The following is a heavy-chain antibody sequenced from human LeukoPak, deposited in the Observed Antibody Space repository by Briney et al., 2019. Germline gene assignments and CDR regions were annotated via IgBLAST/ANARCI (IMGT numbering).Heavy chain of an antibody. D-gene: IGHD3-9*01. V-gene: IGHV3-23*01. Sequence: GGSLRLSCAASGFTFSSYAMSWVRQAPGKGLEWVSAISGNGGRTYYADSVKGRFTISRDNSKNTLYLQMNSLRAEDTAVYYCAKVPYDILTGYGIHYFDYWGQGTLVTVSS. J-gene: IGHJ4*02. CDR1: GFTFSSYA. CDR3: AKVPYDILTGYGIHYFDY. CDR2: ISGNGGRT.